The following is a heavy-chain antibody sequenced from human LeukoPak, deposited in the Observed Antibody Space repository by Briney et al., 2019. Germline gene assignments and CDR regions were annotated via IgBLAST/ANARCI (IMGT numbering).Heavy chain of an antibody. CDR2: ISGSGGST. D-gene: IGHD3-10*01. Sequence: GGTLRLSCAASGFTFSSYGMSWVRQAPGKGLEWVSAISGSGGSTYYADSVKGRFTISRDNSKNTLYLQMNSLRAEDTAVYYCAKDFSMVRGVIMWLDYWGQGTLVTVSS. J-gene: IGHJ4*02. CDR1: GFTFSSYG. CDR3: AKDFSMVRGVIMWLDY. V-gene: IGHV3-23*01.